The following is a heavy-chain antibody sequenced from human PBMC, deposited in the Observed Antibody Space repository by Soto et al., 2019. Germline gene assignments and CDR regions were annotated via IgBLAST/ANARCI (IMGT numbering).Heavy chain of an antibody. V-gene: IGHV3-23*01. Sequence: GGSLRLSCTASGFTFGDYAMSWVRQAPGKGLEWVSAISGSGGSTYYADSVKGRFTISRDNSKNTLYLQMNSLRAEDTAVYYCAKNIVVVPAAYRYYFDYWGQGTLVTVS. CDR2: ISGSGGST. CDR3: AKNIVVVPAAYRYYFDY. J-gene: IGHJ4*02. CDR1: GFTFGDYA. D-gene: IGHD2-2*01.